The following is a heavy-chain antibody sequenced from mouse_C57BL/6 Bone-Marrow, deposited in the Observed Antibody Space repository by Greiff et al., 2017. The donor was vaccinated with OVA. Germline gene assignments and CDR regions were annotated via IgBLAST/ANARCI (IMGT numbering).Heavy chain of an antibody. V-gene: IGHV5-9-1*02. CDR1: GFTFSSYA. Sequence: DVMLVESGEGLVKPGGSLKLSCAASGFTFSSYAMSWVRQTPEKRLEWVAYISSGGDYIYYADTVKGRFTISRDNARNTLYLQMSSLKSEDTAMYYCTTFYYGNFYWYFDVWGTGTTVTVSS. J-gene: IGHJ1*03. D-gene: IGHD2-1*01. CDR3: TTFYYGNFYWYFDV. CDR2: ISSGGDYI.